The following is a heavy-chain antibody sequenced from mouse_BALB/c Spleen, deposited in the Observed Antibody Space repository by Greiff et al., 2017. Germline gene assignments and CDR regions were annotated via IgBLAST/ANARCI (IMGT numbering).Heavy chain of an antibody. D-gene: IGHD2-2*01. J-gene: IGHJ2*01. CDR3: ARGSGYDYFDY. Sequence: EVHLVESGGGLVKPGGSLKLSCAASGFTFSSYAMSWVRQTPEKRLEWVASISSGGSTYYPDSVKGRFTISRDNARNILYLQMSSLRSEDTAMYYCARGSGYDYFDYWGQGTTLTVSS. V-gene: IGHV5-6-5*01. CDR2: ISSGGST. CDR1: GFTFSSYA.